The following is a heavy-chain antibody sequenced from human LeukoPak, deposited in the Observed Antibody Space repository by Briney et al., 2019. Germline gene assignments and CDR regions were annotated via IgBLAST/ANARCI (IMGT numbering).Heavy chain of an antibody. Sequence: GGSLRLSCAASGFTFGSYGMHWVRQAPGKGLEWEAFIRYDGSNKYYADSVKGRFTISRDNSKNTLYLQMNSLRAEDTAVYYCAKAEGIVGADYDYWGQGTLVTVSS. CDR1: GFTFGSYG. J-gene: IGHJ4*02. D-gene: IGHD1-26*01. CDR2: IRYDGSNK. V-gene: IGHV3-30*02. CDR3: AKAEGIVGADYDY.